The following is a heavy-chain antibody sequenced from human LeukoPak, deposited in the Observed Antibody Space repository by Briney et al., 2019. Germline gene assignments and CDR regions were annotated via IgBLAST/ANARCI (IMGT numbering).Heavy chain of an antibody. CDR1: GGSFSGYY. J-gene: IGHJ5*02. CDR3: ARVCSGGSCYSGGAP. V-gene: IGHV4-34*01. CDR2: INHSRST. Sequence: SETLSLTCAVYGGSFSGYYWSWIRQPPGKGLEWIGEINHSRSTNYNPSLKSRVTISVDTSKNQFSLKLSSVTAADTAVYYCARVCSGGSCYSGGAPWGQGTLVTVSS. D-gene: IGHD2-15*01.